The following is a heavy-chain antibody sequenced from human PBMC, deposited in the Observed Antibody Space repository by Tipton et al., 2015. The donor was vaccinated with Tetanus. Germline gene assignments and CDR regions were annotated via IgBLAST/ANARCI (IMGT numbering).Heavy chain of an antibody. J-gene: IGHJ6*02. V-gene: IGHV4-34*01. Sequence: TLSLTCAVYGGSFSGHYWSWIRQPPGKGLEWIGEINHSGSTNYNPSLKSRVTISVDTSKNQFSLKLSSVTAADTAVYYCARAEVNFTTAPPGYYNVYYYYGMDVWGQGTTVTVSS. D-gene: IGHD3-9*01. CDR1: GGSFSGHY. CDR2: INHSGST. CDR3: ARAEVNFTTAPPGYYNVYYYYGMDV.